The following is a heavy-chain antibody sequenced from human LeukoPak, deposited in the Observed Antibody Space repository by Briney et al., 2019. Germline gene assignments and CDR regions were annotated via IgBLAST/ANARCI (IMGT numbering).Heavy chain of an antibody. CDR1: GFSVSNYY. CDR2: IRDSGET. CDR3: TRDRAVTQDWVEFDP. D-gene: IGHD4-17*01. J-gene: IGHJ5*02. Sequence: GGSLRLSCAGSGFSVSNYYMSWVRQAPGKGLEWVSLIRDSGETFYADSVKGRFTISRDNSKNTMYLQMNRLRVEDTAVYFCTRDRAVTQDWVEFDPWGQGTLVTVSS. V-gene: IGHV3-66*03.